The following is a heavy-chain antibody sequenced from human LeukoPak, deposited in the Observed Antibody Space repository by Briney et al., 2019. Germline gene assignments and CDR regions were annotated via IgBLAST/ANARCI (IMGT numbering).Heavy chain of an antibody. J-gene: IGHJ4*02. CDR1: GGSISSYY. Sequence: PSETLSLTCTVSGGSISSYYWSWIRQPPGKGLEWIGYIYYSGSTNYNPSLKGRVTISVDTSKNQFSLKLSSVTAADTAVYYCARVLVDTAMAFDYWGQGTLVTVSS. CDR3: ARVLVDTAMAFDY. V-gene: IGHV4-59*01. D-gene: IGHD5-18*01. CDR2: IYYSGST.